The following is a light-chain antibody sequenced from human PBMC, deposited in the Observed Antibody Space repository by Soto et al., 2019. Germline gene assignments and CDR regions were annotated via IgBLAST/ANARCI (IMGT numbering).Light chain of an antibody. CDR3: QQSYMDPIT. Sequence: DIQMTPSPSSLSASVGNRVTITCRARQSISTYLNWYQKKPGQAPNLLIYDASRLQSGVPSRFSGSGGGTDFTLSISSVQPEDFATYFCQQSYMDPITFGQGTRLEIK. CDR1: QSISTY. V-gene: IGKV1-39*01. CDR2: DAS. J-gene: IGKJ5*01.